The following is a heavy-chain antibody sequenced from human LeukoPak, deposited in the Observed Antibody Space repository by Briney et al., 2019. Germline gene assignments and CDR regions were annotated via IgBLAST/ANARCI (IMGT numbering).Heavy chain of an antibody. Sequence: SETLPLTSSVSGGSFSSSTYYWGWIRQPPGKGLEWIGSIFYSGSPYYNPSLQSRVTISVDTSKSQFSLRLNSVTAADTAVYYCAGSVDVVTTGVRWGPGNLGSVSS. CDR2: IFYSGSP. J-gene: IGHJ4*01. D-gene: IGHD4-23*01. CDR3: AGSVDVVTTGVR. V-gene: IGHV4-39*01. CDR1: GGSFSSSTYY.